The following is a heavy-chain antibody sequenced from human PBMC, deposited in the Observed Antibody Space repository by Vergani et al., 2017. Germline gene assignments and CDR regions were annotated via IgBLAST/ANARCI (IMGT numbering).Heavy chain of an antibody. CDR2: INSDGRWK. J-gene: IGHJ6*02. CDR1: GFTFGAYA. CDR3: ARVQSSLKSNSGEGLYYYYGTDV. Sequence: DVQLVQSGGGLVQPGGSLRLSCAASGFTFGAYALYWVRQAPGKGLDCVAAINSDGRWKFYADSVQGRFTISRDNSKNTLYLHMGNLGVEDTAVYYCARVQSSLKSNSGEGLYYYYGTDVWGQGSTVTVSS. V-gene: IGHV3-64*07. D-gene: IGHD3-10*01.